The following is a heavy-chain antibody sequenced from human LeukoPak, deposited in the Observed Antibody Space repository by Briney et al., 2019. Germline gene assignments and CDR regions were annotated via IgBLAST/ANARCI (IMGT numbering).Heavy chain of an antibody. CDR1: GFTFNNYA. V-gene: IGHV3-23*01. CDR3: AKSDCTFTSCYVLDY. D-gene: IGHD2-2*01. Sequence: PGGSLRLSCAASGFTFNNYAMNWVRQAPGKGLKWVSAVSGSGDSTKYADSVKGRFTISRDNSKDTLYLQMNSLRAEDTAIYYCAKSDCTFTSCYVLDYWGQGTLVTVSS. CDR2: VSGSGDST. J-gene: IGHJ4*02.